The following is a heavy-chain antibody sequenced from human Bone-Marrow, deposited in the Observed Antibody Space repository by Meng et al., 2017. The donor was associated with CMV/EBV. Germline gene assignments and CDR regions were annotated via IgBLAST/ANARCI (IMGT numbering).Heavy chain of an antibody. Sequence: GSLRLSCTVSGGSISSYYWSWIRQPPGKGLEWIGYIYYSGSTNYNPSLKSRVTISVDTSKNQFSLKLSSVTAADTAVYYCARASPLSGSFAWGQGHLVHVSS. CDR2: IYYSGST. V-gene: IGHV4-59*01. J-gene: IGHJ5*02. CDR3: ARASPLSGSFA. D-gene: IGHD3-10*01. CDR1: GGSISSYY.